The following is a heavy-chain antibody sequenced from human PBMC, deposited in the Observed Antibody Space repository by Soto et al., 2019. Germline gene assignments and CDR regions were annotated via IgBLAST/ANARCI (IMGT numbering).Heavy chain of an antibody. CDR3: AHKQDSSSWSPLYGMDV. CDR2: IYWDDDE. D-gene: IGHD6-13*01. V-gene: IGHV2-5*02. Sequence: GSGPTLVNPTQTLTLTCTFSGFSLTTSGVGVGWIRQPPGQAPEWLALIYWDDDERYSPSLKSRLTITKDTSKNQVVLTMTNMDPVDTATYYCAHKQDSSSWSPLYGMDVWGQGTTVTVSS. J-gene: IGHJ6*02. CDR1: GFSLTTSGVG.